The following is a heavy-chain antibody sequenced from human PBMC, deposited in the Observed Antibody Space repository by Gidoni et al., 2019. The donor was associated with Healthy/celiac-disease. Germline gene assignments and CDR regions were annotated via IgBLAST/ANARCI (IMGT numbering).Heavy chain of an antibody. Sequence: QVQLMQSGAEVQKPGSSVQVSCKASAATFSSYAISWVRQAPGQGLEWMGGIIPIFGTANYAQKFQGRVTITADESTSTAYMELSSLRSEDTAVYYCARPGGLSSSWYYFDYWGQGTLVTVSS. J-gene: IGHJ4*02. CDR2: IIPIFGTA. V-gene: IGHV1-69*01. CDR3: ARPGGLSSSWYYFDY. D-gene: IGHD6-13*01. CDR1: AATFSSYA.